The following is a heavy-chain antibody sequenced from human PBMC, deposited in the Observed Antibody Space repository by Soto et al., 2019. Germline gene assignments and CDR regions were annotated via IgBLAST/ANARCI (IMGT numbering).Heavy chain of an antibody. D-gene: IGHD3-22*01. CDR2: IKSKTDGGTT. CDR1: GFTFNNAW. Sequence: EVQLVESGGGLVKPGGSLRLSCVASGFTFNNAWMHWVRQAPAKGLEWVGRIKSKTDGGTTDYAALVKGRFTISRDDSKTTLYLQMNGLKTEDTAVYYCTTAENYYDSSSFDSWGQGTLVTVSS. J-gene: IGHJ4*02. CDR3: TTAENYYDSSSFDS. V-gene: IGHV3-15*01.